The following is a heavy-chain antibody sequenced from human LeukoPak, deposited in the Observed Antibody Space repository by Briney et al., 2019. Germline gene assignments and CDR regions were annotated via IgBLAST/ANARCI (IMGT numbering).Heavy chain of an antibody. D-gene: IGHD4-17*01. J-gene: IGHJ4*02. Sequence: GGSLRLSCAASGFTFSNFAMSWVRQAPGKGLEWVSSISGSGSSTYYADSVKGRFSISRDNSKNTVYLQMSDLRAEDTAVYYCAKITKATTPNYWGQGTLVTVSS. CDR2: ISGSGSST. CDR1: GFTFSNFA. CDR3: AKITKATTPNY. V-gene: IGHV3-23*01.